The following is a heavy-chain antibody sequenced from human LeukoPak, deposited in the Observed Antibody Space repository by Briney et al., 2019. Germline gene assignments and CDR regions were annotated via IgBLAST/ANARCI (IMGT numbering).Heavy chain of an antibody. CDR2: INPNDGTS. D-gene: IGHD2-2*01. Sequence: ASVKVSCKASGYSFTTHYIHWVRQAPGQGLEWMAIINPNDGTSSNAQKFQGRVTMTRDTSTSTVYMEVSSLRSEDTAVYYCARAGARDSPKRVPYYHYGMDVWGQGTTVTVSS. CDR1: GYSFTTHY. CDR3: ARAGARDSPKRVPYYHYGMDV. V-gene: IGHV1-46*01. J-gene: IGHJ6*02.